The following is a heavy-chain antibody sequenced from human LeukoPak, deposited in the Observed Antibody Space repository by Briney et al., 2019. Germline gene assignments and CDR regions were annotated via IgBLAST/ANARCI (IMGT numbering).Heavy chain of an antibody. J-gene: IGHJ3*02. CDR3: ARRRVGLRYFDWPNDAFDI. D-gene: IGHD3-9*01. CDR1: GYTFTGYY. CDR2: INPNSGGT. Sequence: ASVKVSCKASGYTFTGYYMHWVRQAPGQGLEWMGWINPNSGGTNYAQKFQGRVTMTRDTSISTAYMELSRLRSDDTAVYYCARRRVGLRYFDWPNDAFDIWGQGTMVTVSS. V-gene: IGHV1-2*02.